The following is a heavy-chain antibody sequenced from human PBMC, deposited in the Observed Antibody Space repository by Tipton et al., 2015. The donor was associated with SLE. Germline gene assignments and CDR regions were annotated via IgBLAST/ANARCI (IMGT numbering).Heavy chain of an antibody. Sequence: SLRLSCAASGFTFSSYWMHWVRQAPGKGLVWVSRIKSDGSSTSYADSVKGRFTISRDNGQSSVYLQMNSLRVEDTGRYFCVRGDYRDYWGQGALVTVSS. CDR1: GFTFSSYW. CDR3: VRGDYRDY. D-gene: IGHD4-11*01. CDR2: IKSDGSST. V-gene: IGHV3-74*01. J-gene: IGHJ4*02.